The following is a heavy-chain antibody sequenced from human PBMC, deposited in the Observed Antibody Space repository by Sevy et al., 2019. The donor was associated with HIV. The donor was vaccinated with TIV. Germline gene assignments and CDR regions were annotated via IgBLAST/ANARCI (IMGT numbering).Heavy chain of an antibody. J-gene: IGHJ3*02. Sequence: ASVKVSCKTSGYTFTGYYITWVRQAPGQGLEWMGIINPSGGYTSYAQNFQGRVSMTRDTSTDTVNMELSSLRPEDTAVYYCAGGVGFVWGTYRSNNDAFDMWGQGTMVTVSS. CDR1: GYTFTGYY. V-gene: IGHV1-46*01. D-gene: IGHD3-16*02. CDR2: INPSGGYT. CDR3: AGGVGFVWGTYRSNNDAFDM.